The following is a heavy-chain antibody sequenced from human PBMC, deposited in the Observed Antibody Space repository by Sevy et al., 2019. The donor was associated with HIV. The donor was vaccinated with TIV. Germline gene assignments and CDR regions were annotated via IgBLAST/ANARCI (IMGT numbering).Heavy chain of an antibody. CDR3: ARGGGYCGGDCYSIDY. CDR1: GFTFSSYV. V-gene: IGHV3-33*08. J-gene: IGHJ4*02. CDR2: IWYDGTIK. Sequence: GGSLRLSYAASGFTFSSYVMLWVRQAPGKGLEWVALIWYDGTIKYYADSVKGRFTISRDNSKDTLFLQMNSLTPEDTAVYYCARGGGYCGGDCYSIDYWGQGALVTVSS. D-gene: IGHD2-21*02.